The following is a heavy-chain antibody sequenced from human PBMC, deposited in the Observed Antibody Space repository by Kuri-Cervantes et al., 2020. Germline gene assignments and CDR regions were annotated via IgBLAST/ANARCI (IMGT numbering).Heavy chain of an antibody. Sequence: GESLKISCAASGFTFSNFAMSWVRQAPGKGLEWVSSISGSDGSTYYADSVKGRFTISRDNSKNTLYLQMNSLRAEDTAVYYCAKGYDSSGYYYGRDAFVIWGQGTMVTVSS. CDR1: GFTFSNFA. CDR3: AKGYDSSGYYYGRDAFVI. V-gene: IGHV3-23*01. CDR2: ISGSDGST. J-gene: IGHJ3*02. D-gene: IGHD3-22*01.